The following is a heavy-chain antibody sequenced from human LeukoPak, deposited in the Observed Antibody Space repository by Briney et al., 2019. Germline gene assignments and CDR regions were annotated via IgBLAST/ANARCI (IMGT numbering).Heavy chain of an antibody. CDR1: GYTFTNYA. Sequence: GASVKVSCKASGYTFTNYAVNWLRQAPGQRLEWMRWINAGNGDTKFSQNYQARVTVTRDASASTAYMELSSLTSEDTAVYFCARGLWSAHRREYYFDSWGQGTLVTVSS. J-gene: IGHJ4*02. CDR2: INAGNGDT. D-gene: IGHD3-3*01. CDR3: ARGLWSAHRREYYFDS. V-gene: IGHV1-3*01.